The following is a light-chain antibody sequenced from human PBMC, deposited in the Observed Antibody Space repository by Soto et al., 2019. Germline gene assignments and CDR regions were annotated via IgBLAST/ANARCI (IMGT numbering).Light chain of an antibody. Sequence: ELVCRPSSATLSLAPGERATLSSRARQSVSSYLAWDQQKPGQPPRLLIYDASNSATGITARFSGSGSGTDFTLTTTRLATEDFALYYCQQRSNWPWTVGQGTEV. CDR1: QSVSSY. V-gene: IGKV3-11*01. CDR2: DAS. J-gene: IGKJ1*01. CDR3: QQRSNWPWT.